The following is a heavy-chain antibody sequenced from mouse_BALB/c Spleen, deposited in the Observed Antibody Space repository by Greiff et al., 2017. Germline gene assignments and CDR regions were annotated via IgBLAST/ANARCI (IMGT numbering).Heavy chain of an antibody. CDR2: INPSNGRT. V-gene: IGHV1S81*02. Sequence: QVQLQQPGAELVKPGASVKLSCKASGYTFTSYWMHWVKQRPGQGLEWIGEINPSNGRTNYNEKFKSKATLTVDKSSSTAYMQLSSLTSEDSAVYYCARLEYRYDAMDYWGQGTSVTVSS. CDR3: ARLEYRYDAMDY. D-gene: IGHD2-14*01. CDR1: GYTFTSYW. J-gene: IGHJ4*01.